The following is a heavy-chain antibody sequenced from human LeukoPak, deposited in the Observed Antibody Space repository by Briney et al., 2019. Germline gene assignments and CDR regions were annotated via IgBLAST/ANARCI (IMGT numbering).Heavy chain of an antibody. CDR3: ARVGVGGFDI. CDR2: ITPSGAAT. J-gene: IGHJ3*02. CDR1: GFTFSDYY. D-gene: IGHD3-16*01. Sequence: GGSLRLSCVASGFTFSDYYMSWIRQAPGKGLEWVSYITPSGAATYYADSVKGRLTISRDNSKNSLYLQMNSLRPEDTAIYYCARVGVGGFDIWGQGTMVTVSS. V-gene: IGHV3-11*01.